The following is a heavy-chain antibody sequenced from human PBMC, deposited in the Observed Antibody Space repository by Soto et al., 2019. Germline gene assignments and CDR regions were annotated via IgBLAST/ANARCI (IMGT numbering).Heavy chain of an antibody. J-gene: IGHJ4*02. Sequence: PGGSLRLSCAASGFTFSSYGMHWVRQAPGKGLEWVAVISYDGSNKYYADSVKGRFTISRDNSKNTLYLQMNSLRAEDTAVYYCAKDHPGGESHWGQGTLVTVSS. D-gene: IGHD4-17*01. CDR1: GFTFSSYG. V-gene: IGHV3-30*18. CDR2: ISYDGSNK. CDR3: AKDHPGGESH.